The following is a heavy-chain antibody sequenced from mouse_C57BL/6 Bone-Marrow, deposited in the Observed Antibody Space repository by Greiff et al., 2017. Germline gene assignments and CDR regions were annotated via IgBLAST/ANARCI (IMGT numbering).Heavy chain of an antibody. CDR2: IYPRSGNT. V-gene: IGHV1-81*01. Sequence: VQRVESGAELARPGASVKLSCKASGYTFTSYGISWVKQRTGQGLEWIGEIYPRSGNTYYNEKFKGKATLTADKSSSTAYMELRSLTSEDSAVDYCARKDYYDSRGNYWGQGTTLTVSS. D-gene: IGHD1-1*01. J-gene: IGHJ2*01. CDR1: GYTFTSYG. CDR3: ARKDYYDSRGNY.